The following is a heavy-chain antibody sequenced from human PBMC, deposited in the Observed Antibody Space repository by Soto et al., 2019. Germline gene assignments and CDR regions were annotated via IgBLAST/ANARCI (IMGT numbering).Heavy chain of an antibody. D-gene: IGHD2-2*01. CDR2: IYYSGST. V-gene: IGHV4-61*01. Sequence: LETLSLTCTVSGGSVSSGSYYWNWIRQPPGKGLEWIGYIYYSGSTNNNPSLKSRVTLSVDTSKNQFSLKLSSLTAADTAVYYCARLDCISNSCLFDYWGQGALVTVSS. CDR3: ARLDCISNSCLFDY. J-gene: IGHJ4*02. CDR1: GGSVSSGSYY.